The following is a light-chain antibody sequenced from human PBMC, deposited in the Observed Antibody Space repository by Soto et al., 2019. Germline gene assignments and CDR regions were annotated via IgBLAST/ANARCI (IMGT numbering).Light chain of an antibody. J-gene: IGKJ4*01. CDR3: MQALQTPLT. V-gene: IGKV2-28*01. CDR2: LGS. Sequence: DIVMTQSPLSLPVTPGEPASISCRSSQSLLHSNGYNYLDWYLQKPGQSPQLLIYLGSNRSSGVPDRFRGSASGTDFTLKISRVEAEDVGVYCCMQALQTPLTFGGGTKVEIK. CDR1: QSLLHSNGYNY.